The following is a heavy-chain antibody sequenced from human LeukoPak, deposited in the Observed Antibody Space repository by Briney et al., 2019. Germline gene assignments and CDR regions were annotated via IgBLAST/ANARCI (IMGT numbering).Heavy chain of an antibody. CDR1: EFTFSNFW. D-gene: IGHD6-6*01. J-gene: IGHJ4*02. Sequence: GGSLRLSCSASEFTFSNFWMSWVRQAPGKGPEWVANIKQDGSEKYYVDSVKGRFTISRDNAETSLHLQMNSLRAEDTAVYYCAREGGLEYSSSQDYWGQGTLVTVSS. CDR2: IKQDGSEK. CDR3: AREGGLEYSSSQDY. V-gene: IGHV3-7*01.